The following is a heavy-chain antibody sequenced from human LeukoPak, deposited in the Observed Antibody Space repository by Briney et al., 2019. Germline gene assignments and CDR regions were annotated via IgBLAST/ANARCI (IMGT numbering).Heavy chain of an antibody. V-gene: IGHV4-34*01. CDR3: ARQWLVSPLFDY. CDR2: INRSGST. D-gene: IGHD6-19*01. J-gene: IGHJ4*02. CDR1: GGSLSGYY. Sequence: PSETLSLTCAVYGGSLSGYYWSWIRQPPGKGLEWIGEINRSGSTNYNPSLKSRVTISVDTSKNQLSLKLSSMTAADTAVYYCARQWLVSPLFDYWGQGTLVTVSS.